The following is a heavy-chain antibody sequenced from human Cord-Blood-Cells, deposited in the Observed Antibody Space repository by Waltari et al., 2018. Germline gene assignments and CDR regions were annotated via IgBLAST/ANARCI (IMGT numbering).Heavy chain of an antibody. Sequence: QVQLVQSGAEVKKPGASVKVSCKASGYTFTSYDINWVRQATGQGLEWMGRMNPHIDNTGYAQKFQSRVTMTMNSSISTAYMGLGSLRYEDTTVYYCARGMYMVLSNGMDVWDQGTTVTVSS. V-gene: IGHV1-8*01. CDR1: GYTFTSYD. J-gene: IGHJ6*02. CDR3: ARGMYMVLSNGMDV. D-gene: IGHD3-10*01. CDR2: MNPHIDNT.